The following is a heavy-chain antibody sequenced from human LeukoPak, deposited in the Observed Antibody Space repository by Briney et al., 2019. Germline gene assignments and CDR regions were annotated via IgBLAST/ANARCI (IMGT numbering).Heavy chain of an antibody. Sequence: GGSLRLSCAASGFTFSSYDMHWVRQAPGKGLEWVSAIGTAGDTYYPGSVKGRFTISRDNSKNTLYLQMSRLRAEDTAIYYCEKDMDPGKWRQLKDAFDIWGRGTMVTVS. CDR3: EKDMDPGKWRQLKDAFDI. V-gene: IGHV3-13*01. CDR2: IGTAGDT. D-gene: IGHD2-15*01. J-gene: IGHJ3*02. CDR1: GFTFSSYD.